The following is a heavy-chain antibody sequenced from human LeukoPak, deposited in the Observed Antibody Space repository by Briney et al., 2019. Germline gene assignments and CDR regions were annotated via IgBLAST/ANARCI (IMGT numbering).Heavy chain of an antibody. V-gene: IGHV3-21*01. CDR3: AKEVRGDAFDI. CDR2: ISSSSSYI. CDR1: GFTFSSYS. D-gene: IGHD3-16*01. J-gene: IGHJ3*02. Sequence: GGSLRLSCAASGFTFSSYSMNWVRQAPGKGLEWVSSISSSSSYIYYADSVKGRFTISRDNAKNSLYLQMNSLRAEDTAVYYCAKEVRGDAFDIWGQGTMVTVSS.